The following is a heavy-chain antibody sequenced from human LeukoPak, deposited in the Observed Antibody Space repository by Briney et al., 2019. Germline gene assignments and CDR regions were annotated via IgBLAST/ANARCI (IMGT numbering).Heavy chain of an antibody. D-gene: IGHD1-26*01. CDR1: GFTFSGYS. CDR2: ISSSSSYI. J-gene: IGHJ3*02. V-gene: IGHV3-21*01. Sequence: GGSLRLSCAASGFTFSGYSMNWVRQAPGKGLEWVSSISSSSSYIYYADSMKGRFTVSRDNAKNSLYLQMNSLRAEDTAVYYCARDHDGSYSDAFDIWGQGTMVTVSS. CDR3: ARDHDGSYSDAFDI.